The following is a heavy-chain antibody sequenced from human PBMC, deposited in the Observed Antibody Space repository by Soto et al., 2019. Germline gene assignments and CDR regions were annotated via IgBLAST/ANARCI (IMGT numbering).Heavy chain of an antibody. CDR1: GFTFSSYW. D-gene: IGHD3-10*01. CDR3: ARGRLRWFGELGFDI. J-gene: IGHJ3*02. Sequence: GGSLRLSCAASGFTFSSYWMSWVRQAPGKGLEWVANIKQDGSEKYYVDSVKGRFTISRDNAKNSLYLQMNSLRAEDTAVYYCARGRLRWFGELGFDIWGQGTMVTVSS. V-gene: IGHV3-7*01. CDR2: IKQDGSEK.